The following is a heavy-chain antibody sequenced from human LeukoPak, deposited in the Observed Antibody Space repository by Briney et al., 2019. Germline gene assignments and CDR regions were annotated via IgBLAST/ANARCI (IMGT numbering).Heavy chain of an antibody. Sequence: SETLSLTCTVSGGSISSDGYYWSWIRQHPGKGLEWIGAIYYTGSTYYNPSLKSRATISVDTSKNHFSLKLTSVTAADTAVYYCARGTGGAAAADFDPWGQGTLVTVSS. D-gene: IGHD6-13*01. CDR2: IYYTGST. CDR3: ARGTGGAAAADFDP. V-gene: IGHV4-31*03. J-gene: IGHJ5*02. CDR1: GGSISSDGYY.